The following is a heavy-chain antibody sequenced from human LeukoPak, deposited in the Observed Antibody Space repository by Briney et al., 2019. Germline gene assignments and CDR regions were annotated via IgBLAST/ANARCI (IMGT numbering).Heavy chain of an antibody. D-gene: IGHD2-21*01. CDR3: AKVAGDRLDH. J-gene: IGHJ4*02. V-gene: IGHV1-18*01. CDR1: GYPFATYG. CDR2: ISANTGKT. Sequence: ASVNVSCKASGYPFATYGFCWVRQAPGHGLEWMGWISANTGKTDYAQNFQGRVTMTTDTSTSTAYMESRSLRPDDTAVYYCAKVAGDRLDHWGQGTLLTVSS.